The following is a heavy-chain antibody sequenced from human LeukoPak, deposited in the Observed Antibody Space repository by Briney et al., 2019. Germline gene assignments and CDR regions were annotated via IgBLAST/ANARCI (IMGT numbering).Heavy chain of an antibody. CDR1: GFTFSSLG. CDR3: ARGGYTTSYFWVY. J-gene: IGHJ4*02. CDR2: IKQDGSEK. D-gene: IGHD3-16*01. Sequence: PGGSLRLSCAASGFTFSSLGMTWVRQALGKGLEWVATIKQDGSEKYYVDSVKGRFTISRDNAKNSVYLQMNSLRAEDTAVYRCARGGYTTSYFWVYWGQGTLVTVSS. V-gene: IGHV3-7*01.